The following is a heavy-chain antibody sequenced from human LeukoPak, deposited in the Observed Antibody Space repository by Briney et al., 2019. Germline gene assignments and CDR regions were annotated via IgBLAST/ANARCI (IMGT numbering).Heavy chain of an antibody. CDR2: IYPGDSDT. CDR1: GYRFTSYW. CDR3: ARPLNQYDYGGPAHDAFDI. J-gene: IGHJ3*02. D-gene: IGHD4-17*01. Sequence: GESLKISCKGSGYRFTSYWIGWVRQMPGKGLEWMGIIYPGDSDTRYSPSFQGQVTISADKSINTAYLQWSSLKASDTAMYYCARPLNQYDYGGPAHDAFDIWGQGTMVTASS. V-gene: IGHV5-51*01.